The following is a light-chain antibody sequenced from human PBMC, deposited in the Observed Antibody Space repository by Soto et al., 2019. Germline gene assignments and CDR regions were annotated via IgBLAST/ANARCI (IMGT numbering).Light chain of an antibody. Sequence: QSVLTQPPSASGTPGQRVTISCSGSSSDIGINTVNWYQQLPGTAPKLLIYSNNQRPPGVPVRFYDSKAGTSASLASSGGEDEDEADYCCATWDDSLNGVVFGGGTKLTVL. V-gene: IGLV1-44*01. CDR1: SSDIGINT. CDR3: ATWDDSLNGVV. CDR2: SNN. J-gene: IGLJ2*01.